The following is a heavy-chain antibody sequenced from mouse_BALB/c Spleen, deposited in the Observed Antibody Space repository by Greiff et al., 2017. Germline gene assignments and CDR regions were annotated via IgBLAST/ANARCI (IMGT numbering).Heavy chain of an antibody. Sequence: VQLVESGPGLVAPSQSLSITCTVSGFSLTGYGVNWVRQPPGKGLEWLGMIWGDGSTDYNSALKSRLSIIKDNSKSQAFLKMNSLQTDDTARYYCARGAPDYYGSSYDYWGQGTTLTVSS. CDR1: GFSLTGYG. CDR3: ARGAPDYYGSSYDY. V-gene: IGHV2-6-7*01. CDR2: IWGDGST. J-gene: IGHJ2*01. D-gene: IGHD1-1*01.